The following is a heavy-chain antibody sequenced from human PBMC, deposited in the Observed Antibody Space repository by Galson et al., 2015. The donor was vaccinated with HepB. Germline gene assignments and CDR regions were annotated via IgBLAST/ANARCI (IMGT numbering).Heavy chain of an antibody. J-gene: IGHJ4*02. CDR3: ARDMVQGVTRYYFDS. CDR2: TYYRFKWFS. Sequence: CATSGDSVSSNSAAWTWIRQSPSRGLEWLGRTYYRFKWFSDYAESVKSRIAINPDTSKNQFSLQLNSVTPEDTAVYYCARDMVQGVTRYYFDSWGQGTLVTVSS. D-gene: IGHD3-10*01. V-gene: IGHV6-1*01. CDR1: GDSVSSNSAA.